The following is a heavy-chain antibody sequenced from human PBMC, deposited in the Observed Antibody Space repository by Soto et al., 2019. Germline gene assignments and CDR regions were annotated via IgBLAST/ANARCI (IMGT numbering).Heavy chain of an antibody. J-gene: IGHJ4*02. V-gene: IGHV4-39*01. D-gene: IGHD3-10*01. CDR2: IYYSGST. CDR3: ARRSYYGSGSYPPGFDY. Sequence: SETLSLTCTVSGGSISSSSYYWGWIRQPPGKGLEWIGSIYYSGSTYYNPSLKSRVTISVDTSKNQFSLKLSSVTAADTAVYYCARRSYYGSGSYPPGFDYWGQGTLVTVS. CDR1: GGSISSSSYY.